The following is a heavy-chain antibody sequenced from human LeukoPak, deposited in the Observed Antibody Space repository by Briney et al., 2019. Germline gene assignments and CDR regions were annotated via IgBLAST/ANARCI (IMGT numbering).Heavy chain of an antibody. Sequence: GGSLRLSCAASGFTFSNYWMHWVRQAPGKGLVWVSRLNSDGSSTNYADSVKGRFTISRDNAKNTLYLQMNSLRAEDTAVYYCAKVGMVRGVFDYWGQGTLVTVSS. D-gene: IGHD3-10*01. CDR3: AKVGMVRGVFDY. CDR1: GFTFSNYW. J-gene: IGHJ4*02. CDR2: LNSDGSST. V-gene: IGHV3-74*01.